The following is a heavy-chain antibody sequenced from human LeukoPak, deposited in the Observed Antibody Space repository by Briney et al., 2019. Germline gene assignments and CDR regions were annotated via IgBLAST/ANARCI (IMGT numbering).Heavy chain of an antibody. D-gene: IGHD2-8*02. Sequence: GGSLRLSCAASGFTFSSYWMHWVRQAPGMGLVWVSRISGDGSTTSYADSVKGRFTISRDNAKNTLYLQMNSLRAEDTAVYYCARNGPGGYYFDFWGQGTLVTVSS. CDR3: ARNGPGGYYFDF. J-gene: IGHJ4*02. V-gene: IGHV3-74*01. CDR1: GFTFSSYW. CDR2: ISGDGSTT.